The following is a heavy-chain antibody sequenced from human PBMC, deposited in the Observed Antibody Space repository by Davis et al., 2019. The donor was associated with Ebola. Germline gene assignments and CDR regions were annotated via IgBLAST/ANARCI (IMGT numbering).Heavy chain of an antibody. J-gene: IGHJ3*02. CDR3: ARPRRWYSDAFDI. Sequence: PGGSLRLSCAASGFTFSNYAMNWVRQAPGKGLEWVSGISVSGYNRYNADSVRGRFTISRNNSKNTLYLDMNSLRAEDTAVYFCARPRRWYSDAFDIWGRGTMVTVSS. CDR2: ISVSGYNR. V-gene: IGHV3-23*01. CDR1: GFTFSNYA. D-gene: IGHD1-26*01.